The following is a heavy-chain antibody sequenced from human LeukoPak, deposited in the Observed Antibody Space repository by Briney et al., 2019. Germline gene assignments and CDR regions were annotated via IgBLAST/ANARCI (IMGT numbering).Heavy chain of an antibody. CDR3: AAAFDY. Sequence: SETLSLTCTVSGGAISSSNYYWGWIRQPPGKGLEWIGNTYFGGNTYFNPSLKSRVTISVDTSKNQFSLELNSVTAADTAVYYWAAAFDYWGQGTLVTVSS. J-gene: IGHJ4*02. CDR1: GGAISSSNYY. D-gene: IGHD6-25*01. V-gene: IGHV4-39*01. CDR2: TYFGGNT.